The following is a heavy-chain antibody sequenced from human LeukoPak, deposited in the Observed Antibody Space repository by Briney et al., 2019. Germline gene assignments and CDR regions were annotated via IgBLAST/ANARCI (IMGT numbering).Heavy chain of an antibody. J-gene: IGHJ3*02. Sequence: SETLSLTCAVYGGSFSGYYWSWIRQPPGKGLEWIGEINHSGSTNYNPSLKSRVTISVDTTKNQFSLKLSSVTAADTAVYYCARGRCPDAFDIWGQGTMVTVSS. V-gene: IGHV4-34*01. D-gene: IGHD4/OR15-4a*01. CDR2: INHSGST. CDR1: GGSFSGYY. CDR3: ARGRCPDAFDI.